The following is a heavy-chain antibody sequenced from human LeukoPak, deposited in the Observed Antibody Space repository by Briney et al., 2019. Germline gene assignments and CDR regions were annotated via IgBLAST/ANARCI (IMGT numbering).Heavy chain of an antibody. CDR2: IIPIFGTA. CDR3: AGFWSGYYTGYYYYMDV. CDR1: GYTFTGYY. Sequence: ASVKVSCKASGYTFTGYYMHWVRQAPGQGLEWMGGIIPIFGTANYAQKFQGRVTITADKSTSTAYMELSSLRSEDTAVYYCAGFWSGYYTGYYYYMDVWGKGTTVTVSS. J-gene: IGHJ6*03. V-gene: IGHV1-69*06. D-gene: IGHD3-3*01.